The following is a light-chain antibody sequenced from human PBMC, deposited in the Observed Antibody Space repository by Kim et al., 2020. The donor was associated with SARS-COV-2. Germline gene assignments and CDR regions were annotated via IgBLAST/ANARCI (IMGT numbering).Light chain of an antibody. CDR2: GAS. J-gene: IGKJ1*01. CDR3: QQTYTSWT. CDR1: QRIASY. Sequence: SASVGDRVTITCRASQRIASYLHWYQQKPGKAPNRLIYGASSLQSGVPSRFSGSGSGTDFTLTISSLHPEDFATYYCQQTYTSWTFGPGTKVDIK. V-gene: IGKV1-39*01.